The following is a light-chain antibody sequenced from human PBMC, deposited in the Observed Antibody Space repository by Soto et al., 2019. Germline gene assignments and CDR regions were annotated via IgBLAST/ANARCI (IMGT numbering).Light chain of an antibody. CDR2: SDD. CDR1: SSNIGAGYV. CDR3: QSYDSSLSGYV. J-gene: IGLJ1*01. V-gene: IGLV1-40*01. Sequence: QSVLTQPPSVSGAPGQRVTISCTGSSSNIGAGYVVHWYQQLPGAAPKLLIFSDDNRPSGVPDRFSGSNSGTSASLTITGLQPEDEADYYCQSYDSSLSGYVFGAGTKLTVL.